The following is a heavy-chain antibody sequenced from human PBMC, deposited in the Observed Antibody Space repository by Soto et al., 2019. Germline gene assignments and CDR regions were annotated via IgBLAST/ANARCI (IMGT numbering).Heavy chain of an antibody. Sequence: GASLKISCHGSGYRFTSYWIGWVRPMPGKGLEWMGIIYPGDSDTRYSPSFQGQVTISADKSISTAYLQWSSLKASDTAMYYCARQRGYCSSTSCMYGMDGWGQGTKVTVSS. V-gene: IGHV5-51*01. CDR2: IYPGDSDT. CDR1: GYRFTSYW. D-gene: IGHD2-2*01. CDR3: ARQRGYCSSTSCMYGMDG. J-gene: IGHJ6*02.